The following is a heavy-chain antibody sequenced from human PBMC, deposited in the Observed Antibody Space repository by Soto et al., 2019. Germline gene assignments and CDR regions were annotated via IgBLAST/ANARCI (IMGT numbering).Heavy chain of an antibody. CDR3: ASESVEPAINY. CDR1: GYTFTSYG. Sequence: QVQLVQSGAEVKKPGASVKVSCKASGYTFTSYGISWVRQAPGQGLEWMGWISANKGNTKYAQKLQGRAPMTTDTSTSTAYMQLRSLRSADTAVYYCASESVEPAINYWGQGTLVTVSS. V-gene: IGHV1-18*01. CDR2: ISANKGNT. D-gene: IGHD1-26*01. J-gene: IGHJ4*02.